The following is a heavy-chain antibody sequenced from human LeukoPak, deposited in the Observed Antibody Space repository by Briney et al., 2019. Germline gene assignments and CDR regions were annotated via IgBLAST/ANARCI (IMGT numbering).Heavy chain of an antibody. CDR2: ICISGST. J-gene: IGHJ4*02. CDR1: GGSISSYY. CDR3: ARDRGTWNDDGFDY. Sequence: SETLSLTCTVSGGSISSYYWSWIRQPAGKGLEWIGRICISGSTSYNPSLKSRVTMSVDTSKNQFSLKLSSVTAADTAVYYCARDRGTWNDDGFDYWGQGTLVTVSS. D-gene: IGHD1-1*01. V-gene: IGHV4-4*07.